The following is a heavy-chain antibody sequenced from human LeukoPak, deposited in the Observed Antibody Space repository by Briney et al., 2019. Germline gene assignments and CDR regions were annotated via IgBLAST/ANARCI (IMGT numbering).Heavy chain of an antibody. CDR3: ARDFRGGYDFWSGYYTPYYFDY. CDR1: GGSISSSGYY. J-gene: IGHJ4*02. V-gene: IGHV4-39*07. D-gene: IGHD3-3*01. CDR2: MYYSGST. Sequence: SETLSLTCTVSGGSISSSGYYWGWIRRPPGKGLEWIGSMYYSGSTYHNPSLKSRVTISIDTSKNQFSLKLSSVTAVDTAVYYCARDFRGGYDFWSGYYTPYYFDYWGQGTLVTVSS.